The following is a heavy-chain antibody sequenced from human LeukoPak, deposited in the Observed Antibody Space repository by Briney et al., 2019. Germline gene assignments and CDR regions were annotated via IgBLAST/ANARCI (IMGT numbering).Heavy chain of an antibody. CDR1: GFTFSSYG. D-gene: IGHD3-9*01. V-gene: IGHV3-30*03. Sequence: HSGGSLRLSCAASGFTFSSYGMHWVRQAPGKGLEWVAVISYDGSNKYYADSVKGRFTISRDNSKNTLHLQMNSLRAEDTAVYYCLSLYDILTDPWGQGTLVTVSS. CDR3: LSLYDILTDP. CDR2: ISYDGSNK. J-gene: IGHJ5*02.